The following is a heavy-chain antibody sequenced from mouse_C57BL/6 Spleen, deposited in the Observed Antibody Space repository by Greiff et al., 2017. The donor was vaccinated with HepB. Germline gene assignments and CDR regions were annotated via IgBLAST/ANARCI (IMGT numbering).Heavy chain of an antibody. D-gene: IGHD1-1*01. Sequence: QVQLKQSGPELVKPGASVKISCKASGYAFSSSWMNWVKQRPGKGLEWIGRIYPGDGDTNYNGKFKGKATLTAAKSSSTAYMQLSSLTSEDSAVYFCARSTTVVADAMDYWGQGTSVTVSS. CDR2: IYPGDGDT. J-gene: IGHJ4*01. CDR3: ARSTTVVADAMDY. V-gene: IGHV1-82*01. CDR1: GYAFSSSW.